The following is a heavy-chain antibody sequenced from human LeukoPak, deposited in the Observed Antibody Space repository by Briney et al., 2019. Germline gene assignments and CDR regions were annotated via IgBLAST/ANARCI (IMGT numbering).Heavy chain of an antibody. J-gene: IGHJ4*02. CDR2: ICYSGST. V-gene: IGHV4-39*01. Sequence: SETLSLTCTVSGGSISSSSYYWGWIRQPPGKGLEWIGSICYSGSTYYNPSLKSRVTISVDTSKNQFSLKLSSVTAADTAVYYCARRVTTWDNYFDYWGQGTLVTVSS. D-gene: IGHD3-22*01. CDR3: ARRVTTWDNYFDY. CDR1: GGSISSSSYY.